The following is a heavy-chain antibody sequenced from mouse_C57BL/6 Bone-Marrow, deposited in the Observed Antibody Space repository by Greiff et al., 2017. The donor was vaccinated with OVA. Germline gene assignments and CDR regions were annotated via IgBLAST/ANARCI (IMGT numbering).Heavy chain of an antibody. CDR2: IHPNSGST. D-gene: IGHD1-1*01. CDR3: ARGDGSSTGYAMDY. CDR1: GYTFTSYW. Sequence: VQLQQPGAELVKPGASVKLSCKASGYTFTSYWMHWVKQRPGQGLEWIGMIHPNSGSTNYNEKFKSKATLTVDKSSSTAYMQLSSLTSEDSAVYYCARGDGSSTGYAMDYWGQGTSVTVSS. V-gene: IGHV1-64*01. J-gene: IGHJ4*01.